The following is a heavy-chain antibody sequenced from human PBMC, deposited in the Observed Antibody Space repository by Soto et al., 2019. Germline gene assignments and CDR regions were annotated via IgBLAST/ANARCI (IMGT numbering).Heavy chain of an antibody. J-gene: IGHJ4*02. CDR3: ARVYDYFHYQIDY. V-gene: IGHV1-69*01. D-gene: IGHD4-17*01. CDR1: GGTFSSYG. Sequence: QVQLVQSGAEVKKPGSSVKVSCRAPGGTFSSYGISWVRQAPGQGLEWMGGIIPIFGTPNYAQKFQGRVTITADDSTSTAYMELSSLRSDDTAVYYCARVYDYFHYQIDYWGQVTLVTVSS. CDR2: IIPIFGTP.